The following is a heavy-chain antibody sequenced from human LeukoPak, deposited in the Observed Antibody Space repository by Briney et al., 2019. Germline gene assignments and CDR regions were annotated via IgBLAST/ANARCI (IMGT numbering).Heavy chain of an antibody. CDR3: ARDGSGGSSAALDY. V-gene: IGHV4-59*01. CDR2: IYYSGST. Sequence: PSETLSLTCTVPGGSIRSYYWSWIRQPPGKGLEWIGYIYYSGSTNYNPSLKSRVTISVDTSKNQFSLKLSSVTAADTAVYYCARDGSGGSSAALDYWGQGTLVTVSS. J-gene: IGHJ4*02. CDR1: GGSIRSYY. D-gene: IGHD6-6*01.